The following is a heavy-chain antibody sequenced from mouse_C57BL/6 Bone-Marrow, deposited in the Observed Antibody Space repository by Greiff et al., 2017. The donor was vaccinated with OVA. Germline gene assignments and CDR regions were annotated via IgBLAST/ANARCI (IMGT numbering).Heavy chain of an antibody. Sequence: QVQLQQPGAELVKPGASVKMSCKASGYTFSSYWITWVKQRPGQGLEWIGAIYPGSGSTNYDEKFKSKATLTVDTSSSTAYMQLSILTSEDSAVYYCARLGNDYDPFDYGGQGTTLTVSS. CDR1: GYTFSSYW. D-gene: IGHD2-4*01. CDR2: IYPGSGST. V-gene: IGHV1-55*01. CDR3: ARLGNDYDPFDY. J-gene: IGHJ2*01.